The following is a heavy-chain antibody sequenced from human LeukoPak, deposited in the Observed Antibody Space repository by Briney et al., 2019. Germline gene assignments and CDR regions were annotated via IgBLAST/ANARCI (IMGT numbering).Heavy chain of an antibody. Sequence: SETLSLTCAVYGGSFSGYYWSWIRQPPGKGLEWIGEINHSGSTNYNPSLKSRVTISVDTSKNQFSLKLSSVTAADTAVYYCARGRNSGYAILNYYCYGMDVWGQGTTVTVSS. D-gene: IGHD5-12*01. CDR1: GGSFSGYY. J-gene: IGHJ6*02. CDR2: INHSGST. CDR3: ARGRNSGYAILNYYCYGMDV. V-gene: IGHV4-34*01.